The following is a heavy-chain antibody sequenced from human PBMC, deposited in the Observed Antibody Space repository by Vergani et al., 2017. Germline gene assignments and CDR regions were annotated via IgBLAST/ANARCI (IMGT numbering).Heavy chain of an antibody. Sequence: QLQLQESGPGLVKPSETLSLTCTVSGGSISSSSYYWGWIRQPPGKGLEWIGSIYYSGSTYYNPSLKSRVTISVDTSKNQFSLKLSSVTAADTAVYYCAGGILRITRRHAFDIWGQGTMVTVSS. D-gene: IGHD3-10*01. CDR2: IYYSGST. V-gene: IGHV4-39*01. J-gene: IGHJ3*02. CDR3: AGGILRITRRHAFDI. CDR1: GGSISSSSYY.